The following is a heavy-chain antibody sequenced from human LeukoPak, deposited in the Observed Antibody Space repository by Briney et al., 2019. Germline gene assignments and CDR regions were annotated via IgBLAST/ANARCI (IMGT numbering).Heavy chain of an antibody. CDR3: ARARTSSSWYDY. V-gene: IGHV4-61*05. CDR1: GGSISSSNY. CDR2: TYYSGST. J-gene: IGHJ4*02. Sequence: PSETLSLTCTVSGGSISSSNYWGWIRLPPGKGLEWIGYTYYSGSTNYNPSLKSRVSISVDTSKNQFSLKLSSVTAADTAIYYCARARTSSSWYDYWGQGTLVTVSS. D-gene: IGHD6-13*01.